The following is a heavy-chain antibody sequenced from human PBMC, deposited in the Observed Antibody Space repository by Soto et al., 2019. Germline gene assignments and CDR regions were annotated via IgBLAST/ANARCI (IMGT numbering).Heavy chain of an antibody. J-gene: IGHJ4*02. CDR2: INPSGGST. CDR3: ARPSDSYYYDSSGPAAD. D-gene: IGHD3-22*01. V-gene: IGHV1-46*01. CDR1: GYTFTSYY. Sequence: ASVKVSCKASGYTFTSYYMHWVRQAPGQGLEWMGIINPSGGSTSYAQKFQGRVTMTRDTSTSTVYMELSSLRSEDTAVYYCARPSDSYYYDSSGPAADWGQGTLVTVSS.